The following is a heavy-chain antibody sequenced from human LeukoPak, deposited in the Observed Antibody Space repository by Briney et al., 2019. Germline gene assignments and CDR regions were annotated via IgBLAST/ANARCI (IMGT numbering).Heavy chain of an antibody. J-gene: IGHJ6*03. V-gene: IGHV3-30*02. D-gene: IGHD6-13*01. CDR3: AKDQPTGIAAAGYMDV. CDR2: IPYHGTNK. CDR1: GFTFSSYG. Sequence: PGGSLRLSCAASGFTFSSYGMHWVRQAPGKGLEWVAFIPYHGTNKYYADSVKGRFTISRDNAKKTLFLQMNSLRAEDTAVYYCAKDQPTGIAAAGYMDVWGKGTTVTISS.